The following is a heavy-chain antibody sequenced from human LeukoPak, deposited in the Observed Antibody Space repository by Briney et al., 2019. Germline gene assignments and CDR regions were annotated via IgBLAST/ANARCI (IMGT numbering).Heavy chain of an antibody. CDR1: GFTFSTYD. J-gene: IGHJ1*01. D-gene: IGHD4-11*01. Sequence: GGSLRLSCIVSGFTFSTYDMHWVRQAPGKGLEWVAVIWSDGSNKYYTDSVKGRFTISRDNPKNALYLQMTSLRVEDTAVYHCARGLDLGYFQRWGQGTLVTVSS. CDR2: IWSDGSNK. V-gene: IGHV3-33*01. CDR3: ARGLDLGYFQR.